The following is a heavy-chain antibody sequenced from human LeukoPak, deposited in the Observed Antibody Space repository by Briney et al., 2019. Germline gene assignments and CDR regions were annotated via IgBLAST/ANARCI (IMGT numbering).Heavy chain of an antibody. V-gene: IGHV4-39*07. CDR1: GGSISSSSYY. J-gene: IGHJ4*02. CDR2: IYYSGST. Sequence: PSETLSLTCTVSGGSISSSSYYWGWIRQPPGKGLEWIGSIYYSGSTYYNPSLKSRVTISVDTSKNQFSLKLSSVTAADTAVYYCASGYSSYYFDYWGQGTLVTVSS. CDR3: ASGYSSYYFDY. D-gene: IGHD6-19*01.